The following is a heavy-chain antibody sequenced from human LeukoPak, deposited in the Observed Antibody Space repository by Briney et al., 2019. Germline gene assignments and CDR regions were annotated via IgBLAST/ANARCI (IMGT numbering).Heavy chain of an antibody. D-gene: IGHD6-19*01. Sequence: ASVKISCKASGFSLDNYYMHWVRQAPGQGLEWMGGIIPIFGTANYAQKFQGRVTMTTDTSTTTAYMELRGLRSDDTAVYYCAARRDTSVAGPGAFDIWGQGTMVTVSS. CDR3: AARRDTSVAGPGAFDI. V-gene: IGHV1-46*02. CDR1: GFSLDNYY. J-gene: IGHJ3*02. CDR2: IIPIFGTA.